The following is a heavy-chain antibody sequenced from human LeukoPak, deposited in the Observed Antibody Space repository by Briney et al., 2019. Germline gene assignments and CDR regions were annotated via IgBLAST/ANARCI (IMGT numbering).Heavy chain of an antibody. J-gene: IGHJ5*02. CDR3: TTEIPVGTTSFP. Sequence: GGSLRLSCAASGFTFSSYAMSWVRQAPGKGLEWVGRIKSKTNGGTTDYAAPVKGRFTISRDDSKNTLYLQMNSLKTEDTAVYHCTTEIPVGTTSFPWGQGTLVTVSS. V-gene: IGHV3-15*01. CDR2: IKSKTNGGTT. CDR1: GFTFSSYA. D-gene: IGHD1-14*01.